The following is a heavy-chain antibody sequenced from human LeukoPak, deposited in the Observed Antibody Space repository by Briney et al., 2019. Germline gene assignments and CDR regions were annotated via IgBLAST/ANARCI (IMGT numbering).Heavy chain of an antibody. D-gene: IGHD3-9*01. CDR2: INHSGST. J-gene: IGHJ4*02. V-gene: IGHV4-34*01. CDR3: ARDILTGYYKY. Sequence: SETLSLTCAVYGGSFSGYYWTWIRQPPGKGLEWIGDINHSGSTNYNPSLKSRVTISVDTSKNQFSLKLSPATAADTAVYYCARDILTGYYKYWGQGTLVTVSS. CDR1: GGSFSGYY.